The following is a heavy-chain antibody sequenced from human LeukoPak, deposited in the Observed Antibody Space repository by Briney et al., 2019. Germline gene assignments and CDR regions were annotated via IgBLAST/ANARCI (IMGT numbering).Heavy chain of an antibody. D-gene: IGHD5-12*01. CDR1: GGSISSYY. Sequence: SETLSLTCTVSGGSISSYYWSWIRQPPGKGLEWIGYIYYSGSTNYNPSPKSRVTISVDTSKNQFSLKLSSVTAADTAVYYCARGTLAWNFDYWGQGTLVTVSS. CDR3: ARGTLAWNFDY. CDR2: IYYSGST. V-gene: IGHV4-59*01. J-gene: IGHJ4*02.